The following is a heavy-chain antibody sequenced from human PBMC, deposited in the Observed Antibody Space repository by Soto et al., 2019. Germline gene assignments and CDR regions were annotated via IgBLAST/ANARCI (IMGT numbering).Heavy chain of an antibody. Sequence: VGSLRLSCAASGFTFSSYAMSWVRQAPGKGLEWVSAISGSGGSTYYADSVKGRFTISRDNSKNTLYLQMNSLRAEDTAVYYCAKSPAARPNYFDYWGQGTLVTVSS. V-gene: IGHV3-23*01. CDR1: GFTFSSYA. CDR3: AKSPAARPNYFDY. CDR2: ISGSGGST. J-gene: IGHJ4*02. D-gene: IGHD6-6*01.